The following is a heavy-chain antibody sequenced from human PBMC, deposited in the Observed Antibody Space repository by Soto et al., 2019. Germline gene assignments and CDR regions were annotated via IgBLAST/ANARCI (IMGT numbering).Heavy chain of an antibody. Sequence: GGSLRLSCAASGFTFSTYGLTWVRHVPGKGLEWVSNIDGTGAKTTYADSVKGRFTISRDNSQNTLSLQMNSLRVEDTAVYYCAKEFLAYYDFWSGHQDGSYFEHWGQGTPVTV. J-gene: IGHJ4*02. CDR2: IDGTGAKT. CDR3: AKEFLAYYDFWSGHQDGSYFEH. D-gene: IGHD3-3*01. CDR1: GFTFSTYG. V-gene: IGHV3-23*01.